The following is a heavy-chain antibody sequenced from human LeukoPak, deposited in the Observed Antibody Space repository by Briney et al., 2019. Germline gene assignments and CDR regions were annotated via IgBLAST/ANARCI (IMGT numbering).Heavy chain of an antibody. CDR1: GFTFSSYE. J-gene: IGHJ6*03. V-gene: IGHV3-48*03. CDR3: ARESTVTTGPLYYYYYMDV. CDR2: ISSSGSTI. D-gene: IGHD4-17*01. Sequence: GGSLRLSCAASGFTFSSYEMNWVRQAPGKGLEWVSYISSSGSTIYYADSVKGRFTISRDNAKNSLYLQMNSLRAEDTAVYYCARESTVTTGPLYYYYYMDVWGKGTTVTVSS.